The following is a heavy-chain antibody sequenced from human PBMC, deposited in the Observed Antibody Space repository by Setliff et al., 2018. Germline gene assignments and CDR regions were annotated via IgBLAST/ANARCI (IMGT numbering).Heavy chain of an antibody. D-gene: IGHD3-22*01. Sequence: PGESLTISCKGSGYSFTSYWIGWVRQMPGKGLEWMGIIYPGDSDTRYSPSSQGQVTISADKPISTAYLQWSSLKASDTAMYYCASTLYYYDSSGYGAFDIWGQGTMVTVSS. V-gene: IGHV5-51*01. J-gene: IGHJ3*02. CDR3: ASTLYYYDSSGYGAFDI. CDR1: GYSFTSYW. CDR2: IYPGDSDT.